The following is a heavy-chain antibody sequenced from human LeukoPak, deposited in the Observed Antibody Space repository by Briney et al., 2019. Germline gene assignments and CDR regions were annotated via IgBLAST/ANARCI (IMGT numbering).Heavy chain of an antibody. CDR2: IIPISGTT. Sequence: SVTVSCKASGGTLSSYAISWVRQAPGQGLEWMGGIIPISGTTNYAQKFQGRVTITADESTSTAYMELSSLRSEDTAVYYCAREGESYYYDYWGQGTLVTVSS. CDR3: AREGESYYYDY. J-gene: IGHJ4*02. D-gene: IGHD3-22*01. CDR1: GGTLSSYA. V-gene: IGHV1-69*13.